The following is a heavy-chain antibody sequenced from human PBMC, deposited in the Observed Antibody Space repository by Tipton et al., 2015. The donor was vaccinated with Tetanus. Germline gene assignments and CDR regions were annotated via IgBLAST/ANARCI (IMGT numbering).Heavy chain of an antibody. J-gene: IGHJ4*02. CDR1: GGSISNSEYY. Sequence: TLSLTCSLSGGSISNSEYYWAWIRQPPGKGLEWIGSVFDSGTSYYNPSLKSRVTISVDTSNNHFSLRFSSVTAAETAVYYCAEGRRFCSSNSCHEYYFDSWGRGTLVTVSS. V-gene: IGHV4-39*02. CDR3: AEGRRFCSSNSCHEYYFDS. D-gene: IGHD2-2*01. CDR2: VFDSGTS.